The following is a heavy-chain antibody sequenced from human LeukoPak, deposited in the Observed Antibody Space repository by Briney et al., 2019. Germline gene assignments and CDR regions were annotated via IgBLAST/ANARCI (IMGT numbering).Heavy chain of an antibody. J-gene: IGHJ3*02. CDR3: AREVTAPLDAFDI. V-gene: IGHV1-69*04. D-gene: IGHD2-21*02. CDR1: GGTFISYA. Sequence: SVKVSCKASGGTFISYAISWVRQAPGQGLEWMGRIIPILGIANYAQKFQGRVTITADKSTSTAYMELSSLRSEDTAVYYCAREVTAPLDAFDIWGQGTMVTVSS. CDR2: IIPILGIA.